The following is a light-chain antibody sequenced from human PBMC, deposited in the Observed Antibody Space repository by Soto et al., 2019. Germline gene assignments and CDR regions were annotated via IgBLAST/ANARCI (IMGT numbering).Light chain of an antibody. CDR1: ETISTY. Sequence: GDRVTITCRASETISTYLNWYQQRPGKAPKLLIYAASSLHSEVPLRFSGSGSGTDFTLTISSLHPEDFATYYCQQSYSRPHAFGQGTKVDNK. J-gene: IGKJ1*01. CDR2: AAS. CDR3: QQSYSRPHA. V-gene: IGKV1-39*01.